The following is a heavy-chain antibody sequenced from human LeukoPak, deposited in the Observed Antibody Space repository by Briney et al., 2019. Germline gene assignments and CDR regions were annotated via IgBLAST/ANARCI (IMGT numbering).Heavy chain of an antibody. Sequence: PSETLSLTCAVYGGSFSGYYWSWIRQPPGKGLEWIGEINHSGSTNYNPSLKSRVTISVDTSKNQFSLKLSSVTAADTAVYYCARSRRGGSGRNDYWGQGTLVTVSS. CDR1: GGSFSGYY. CDR3: ARSRRGGSGRNDY. J-gene: IGHJ4*02. D-gene: IGHD3-10*01. CDR2: INHSGST. V-gene: IGHV4-34*01.